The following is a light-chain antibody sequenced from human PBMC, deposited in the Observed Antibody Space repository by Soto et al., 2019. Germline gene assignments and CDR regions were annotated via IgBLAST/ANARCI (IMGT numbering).Light chain of an antibody. V-gene: IGKV1-6*01. Sequence: AVQMTQSPSSLSASVGDRVTITCRASQGIRKDLGWYQQKPGKAPKVLIYGASNLHSGVPTRFSGSGSGTEFTLTISNLQPEDLATYYCLQDYNYPQASFGQGTKVEMK. CDR2: GAS. CDR3: LQDYNYPQAS. J-gene: IGKJ2*01. CDR1: QGIRKD.